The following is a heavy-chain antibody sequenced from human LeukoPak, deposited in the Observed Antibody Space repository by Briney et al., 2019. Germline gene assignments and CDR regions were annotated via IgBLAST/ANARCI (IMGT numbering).Heavy chain of an antibody. V-gene: IGHV3-23*01. CDR3: AKVDSTGDYYYYYGMDV. J-gene: IGHJ6*02. D-gene: IGHD4-4*01. CDR2: ISGSGGIT. Sequence: GGSLRLSCAASGFTFSSHAMSWVRQAPGKGLEWVSAISGSGGITYYADSVKGRFTISRDNSKNTLYLQMNSLRAEDTAVYYCAKVDSTGDYYYYYGMDVWGQGTTVTVSS. CDR1: GFTFSSHA.